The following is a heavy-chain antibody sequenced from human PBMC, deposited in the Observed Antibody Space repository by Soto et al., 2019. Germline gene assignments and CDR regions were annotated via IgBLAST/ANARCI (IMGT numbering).Heavy chain of an antibody. D-gene: IGHD3-22*01. CDR3: ARGGYYYDSSGYRGIDAFDI. J-gene: IGHJ3*02. V-gene: IGHV1-46*01. CDR2: INPSGGST. CDR1: GYTFTSYY. Sequence: GASVQVSCKASGYTFTSYYMHWVRQAPGQGLEWMGIINPSGGSTTYAQKFQGRVTMTRDTSTSTVYMELSSLRSEDTAVYYCARGGYYYDSSGYRGIDAFDIWGQGTMVTVSS.